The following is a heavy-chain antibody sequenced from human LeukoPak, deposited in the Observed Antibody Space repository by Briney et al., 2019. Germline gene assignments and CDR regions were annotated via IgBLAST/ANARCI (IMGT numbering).Heavy chain of an antibody. Sequence: PGGSLRLSCAASGFTFSSYWMSWVRQAPGKGLEWVANIKQDGSEKYYVDSVKGRFTISRDNAKNSLYLQMNSLRAEDTAVYYCARAPPSSGWCYWFYFDYWGQGTLVTVSS. D-gene: IGHD6-19*01. J-gene: IGHJ4*02. V-gene: IGHV3-7*01. CDR3: ARAPPSSGWCYWFYFDY. CDR1: GFTFSSYW. CDR2: IKQDGSEK.